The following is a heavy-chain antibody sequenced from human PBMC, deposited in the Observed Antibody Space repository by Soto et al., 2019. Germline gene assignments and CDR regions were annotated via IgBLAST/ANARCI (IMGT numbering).Heavy chain of an antibody. CDR1: GGSISSYY. CDR3: ARDGGNTMIEY. J-gene: IGHJ4*02. CDR2: IYYSGST. D-gene: IGHD3-22*01. V-gene: IGHV4-59*01. Sequence: QVQLQESGPGLVKPSETLSLTCTVSGGSISSYYWSWIRQPPGKGLEWIWYIYYSGSTNYNPSLKSRVTISVDTSKNQFSLKLSSVTAADTAVYYCARDGGNTMIEYWGQGTLVTVSS.